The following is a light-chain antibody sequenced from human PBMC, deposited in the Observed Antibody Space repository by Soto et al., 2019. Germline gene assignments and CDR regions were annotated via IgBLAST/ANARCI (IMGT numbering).Light chain of an antibody. J-gene: IGKJ4*01. CDR3: QQHKTWPVN. Sequence: EIVMTQSPATLSISPGETVTLSCRASQSVGTILAWYQQKPGQAPRFLIYLSSTRATGIPARFSGSGSGTEFTLTISSLQSEDLAVYYCQQHKTWPVNFGGGTKVDIK. CDR1: QSVGTI. V-gene: IGKV3-15*01. CDR2: LSS.